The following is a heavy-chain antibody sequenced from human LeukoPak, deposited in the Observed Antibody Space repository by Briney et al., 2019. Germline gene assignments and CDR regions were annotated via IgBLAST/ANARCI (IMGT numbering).Heavy chain of an antibody. CDR3: AKDAAGGIGGGFYYMDV. V-gene: IGHV3-9*03. D-gene: IGHD6-13*01. CDR1: GFTFDDYA. Sequence: HPGRSLRLSCAASGFTFDDYAMHWVRQTPGKGLEWVSGISWNSGSIGYADSVKGRFTISRDNAKNALYLQMNSLRAEDMALYYCAKDAAGGIGGGFYYMDVWGKGTTVTVSS. CDR2: ISWNSGSI. J-gene: IGHJ6*03.